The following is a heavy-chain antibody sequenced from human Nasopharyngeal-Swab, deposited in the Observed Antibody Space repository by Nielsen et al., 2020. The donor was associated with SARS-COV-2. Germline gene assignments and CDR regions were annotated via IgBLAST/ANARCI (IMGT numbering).Heavy chain of an antibody. D-gene: IGHD4-17*01. CDR1: GGSISNYH. Sequence: SETLSLTCSVSGGSISNYHWSWIRQPPGKGLEWIGYIYYCGSTNYNPSLKSRVTISVDTSKNQFSLKLSSVTAADTAVYYCARRGEGYGDYLDYWGQGTLVTVSS. CDR3: ARRGEGYGDYLDY. V-gene: IGHV4-59*08. J-gene: IGHJ4*02. CDR2: IYYCGST.